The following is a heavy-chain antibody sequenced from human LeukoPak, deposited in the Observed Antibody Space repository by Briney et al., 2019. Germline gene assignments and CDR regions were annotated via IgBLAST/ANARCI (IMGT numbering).Heavy chain of an antibody. CDR1: GFTFSCYW. V-gene: IGHV3-7*01. CDR3: ARDKIVGPTTLDY. CDR2: IKQDGYEK. Sequence: GGSLRLSCAASGFTFSCYWMSWVRQTPEKGLEWVANIKQDGYEKYYVDSVKGRFTISRDNAKNSLYLQMNSLRADDTAIYYCARDKIVGPTTLDYWGQGTLVTVSS. J-gene: IGHJ4*02. D-gene: IGHD1-26*01.